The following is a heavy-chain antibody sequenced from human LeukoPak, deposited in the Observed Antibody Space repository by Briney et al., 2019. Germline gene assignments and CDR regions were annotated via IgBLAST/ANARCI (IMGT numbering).Heavy chain of an antibody. D-gene: IGHD3-16*01. CDR3: ARLGGLYFDY. V-gene: IGHV5-51*01. CDR2: IFPGDSRT. J-gene: IGHJ4*02. CDR1: GYPFARWW. Sequence: GESLKISCKASGYPFARWWIGWVRPMPGKGLEWIGIIFPGDSRTVYSPSFQGQVTISADDSIKTAYLHWSSLKASDTAIYYCARLGGLYFDYWGQGALVTVSS.